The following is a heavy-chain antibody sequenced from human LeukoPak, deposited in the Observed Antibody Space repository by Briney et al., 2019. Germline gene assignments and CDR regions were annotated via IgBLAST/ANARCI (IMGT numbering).Heavy chain of an antibody. Sequence: PSQTLSLTCTVAGGSISSNYYWSWIRQPPGKGLEWIGYIYKNGDTYYNPSLESRVAIAVDTSKNQFSLNLTSVTAADTAVYYAAAYVGSIKYGVDYWGQGTLVTVSS. CDR2: IYKNGDT. J-gene: IGHJ4*02. CDR3: AAYVGSIKYGVDY. V-gene: IGHV4-31*03. D-gene: IGHD5-24*01. CDR1: GGSISSNYY.